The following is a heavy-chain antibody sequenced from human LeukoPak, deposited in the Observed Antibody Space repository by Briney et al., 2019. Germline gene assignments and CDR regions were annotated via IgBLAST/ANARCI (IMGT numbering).Heavy chain of an antibody. Sequence: ASVKVSCKASGYTFTGYYMHWVRQAPGQGLEWMGWINPNSGGTNYAQKFQGRVTMTRDTSISTAYMELSRLRSDDTAVYYCARAVYYDSSGYFDYWGQGTLVTVSS. D-gene: IGHD3-22*01. CDR3: ARAVYYDSSGYFDY. CDR1: GYTFTGYY. J-gene: IGHJ4*02. CDR2: INPNSGGT. V-gene: IGHV1-2*02.